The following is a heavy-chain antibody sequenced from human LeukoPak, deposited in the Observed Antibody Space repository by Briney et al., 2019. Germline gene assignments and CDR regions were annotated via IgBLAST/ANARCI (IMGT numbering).Heavy chain of an antibody. CDR3: ARNSYGSF. CDR2: ISSDGNSI. V-gene: IGHV3-11*01. J-gene: IGHJ4*02. D-gene: IGHD5-18*01. Sequence: PGGSLRLSCAASGFTFSDYYMNWIRQSPGKGLEWVSYISSDGNSIYYADSVKGRFTVSRDNAKNSLYLQMNSLRAEDTAVYYCARNSYGSFWGQGTLVTVSS. CDR1: GFTFSDYY.